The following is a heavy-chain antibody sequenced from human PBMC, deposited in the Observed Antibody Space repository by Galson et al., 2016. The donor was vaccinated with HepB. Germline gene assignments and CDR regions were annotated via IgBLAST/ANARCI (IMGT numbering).Heavy chain of an antibody. D-gene: IGHD6-25*01. J-gene: IGHJ5*01. CDR3: VREFSGSWYDS. CDR1: GGSFGSSSYY. Sequence: TLSLTCAVYGGSFGSSSYYWNWIRQHPGKGLEWVGSIYYTGSTYYNPSLRSRLAISVDTSKSQFSLKLTSVTAADTAVYYCVREFSGSWYDSWGQGTLVTVSS. CDR2: IYYTGST. V-gene: IGHV4-31*11.